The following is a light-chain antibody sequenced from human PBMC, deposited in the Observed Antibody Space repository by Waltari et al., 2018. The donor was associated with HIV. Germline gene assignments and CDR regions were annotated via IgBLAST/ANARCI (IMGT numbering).Light chain of an antibody. V-gene: IGLV3-21*02. CDR3: QVWDSSRGLSFV. J-gene: IGLJ1*01. CDR2: DDH. CDR1: NIESKS. Sequence: SYVLIQPPSVLVAPGQTATITCRGNNIESKSVHWYQQKPGQAPVLVVSDDHDRPSGIPERVSGSNSGNTATLTISRVEAGDEADYYCQVWDSSRGLSFVFGSGTKVTVL.